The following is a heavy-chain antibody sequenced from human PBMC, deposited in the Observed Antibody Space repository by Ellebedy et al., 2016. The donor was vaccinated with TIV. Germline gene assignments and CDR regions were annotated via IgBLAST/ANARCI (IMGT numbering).Heavy chain of an antibody. CDR1: GGSFRDYY. CDR2: VSHSGST. J-gene: IGHJ5*02. D-gene: IGHD2-2*01. V-gene: IGHV4-34*01. Sequence: SQTLSLTCAVNGGSFRDYYWSWIRQPPGKGLEWIGEVSHSGSTNYNPSFVSRVTISVDTSQTQFSLKLSSVTAADTAVYYCARAPTDTSTNRENWFDPWGQGTLVTVSS. CDR3: ARAPTDTSTNRENWFDP.